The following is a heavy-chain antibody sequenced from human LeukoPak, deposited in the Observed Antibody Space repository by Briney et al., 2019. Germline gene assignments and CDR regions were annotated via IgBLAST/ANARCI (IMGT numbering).Heavy chain of an antibody. V-gene: IGHV3-23*01. CDR2: ISGGDQSS. D-gene: IGHD3-10*01. CDR1: GFNFKNYA. Sequence: GGSLRLSCAPSGFNFKNYAMNWVRQAPGKGLEWVSTISGGDQSSFYADSVKGRFTISRDNSKNTLYLQMNSLRAEASAIYYCAKNSLIRGVTQKFFDGWGQGALVTVSS. CDR3: AKNSLIRGVTQKFFDG. J-gene: IGHJ4*02.